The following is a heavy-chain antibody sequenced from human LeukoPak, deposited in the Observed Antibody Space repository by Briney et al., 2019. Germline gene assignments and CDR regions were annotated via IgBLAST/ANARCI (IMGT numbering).Heavy chain of an antibody. J-gene: IGHJ4*02. CDR3: AKGQAAARPYY. D-gene: IGHD6-6*01. CDR2: ISDNGGST. V-gene: IGHV3-23*01. Sequence: GGSLRLSCAASGFTFSSSAMTWVRQGPGKGLEWVSSISDNGGSTYFADSVKARFTISRDNSKNTLYLQMSSLRAEDTGVYYCAKGQAAARPYYWGQGTLVTVSS. CDR1: GFTFSSSA.